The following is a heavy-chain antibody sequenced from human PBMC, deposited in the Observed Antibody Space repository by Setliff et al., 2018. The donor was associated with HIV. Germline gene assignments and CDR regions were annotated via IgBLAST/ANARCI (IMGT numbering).Heavy chain of an antibody. V-gene: IGHV3-66*02. D-gene: IGHD1-1*01. Sequence: GGSLRLSCAASGFAVSSDYMTWVRQAPGKGLEWVSMIYRGDSPYYADSVKGRFTISRDNSKNMVFLQMNSLRPEDTAVYYCARDNKRGIGGYWGQGTLVTVSS. J-gene: IGHJ4*02. CDR2: IYRGDSP. CDR3: ARDNKRGIGGY. CDR1: GFAVSSDY.